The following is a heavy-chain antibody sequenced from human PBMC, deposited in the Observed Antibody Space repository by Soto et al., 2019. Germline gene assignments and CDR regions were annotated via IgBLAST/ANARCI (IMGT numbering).Heavy chain of an antibody. J-gene: IGHJ4*02. V-gene: IGHV1-18*01. Sequence: GASGKVSCKASCYTFSSYGISWGRQAPGQRLERMGWISAYNGNTNYAQKLQGRVTMTTDTSTSTAYMELRSLRSDDTAVYYCAIDSQGYSVYDWAFGLVGIVDYWGQGTLVTVSS. CDR1: CYTFSSYG. CDR2: ISAYNGNT. D-gene: IGHD5-12*01. CDR3: AIDSQGYSVYDWAFGLVGIVDY.